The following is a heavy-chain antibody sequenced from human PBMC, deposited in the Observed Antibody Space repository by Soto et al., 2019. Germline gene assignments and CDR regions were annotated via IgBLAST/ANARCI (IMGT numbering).Heavy chain of an antibody. V-gene: IGHV1-69*13. CDR2: IIPIFGTA. Sequence: PVKLARKASGGTFSSYVISWLRQAPRQGLEWMGGIIPIFGTANYAQKFQGRVTITADESTSTAYMELSSLRYEDTAVYHWARERGNAGPAFDYWGQGTLDTVSS. J-gene: IGHJ4*02. D-gene: IGHD2-8*01. CDR1: GGTFSSYV. CDR3: ARERGNAGPAFDY.